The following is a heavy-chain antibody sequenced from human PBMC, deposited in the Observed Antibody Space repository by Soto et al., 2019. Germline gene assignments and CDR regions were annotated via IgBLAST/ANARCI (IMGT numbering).Heavy chain of an antibody. CDR3: ARDKITCLFDY. V-gene: IGHV4-39*07. D-gene: IGHD3-10*01. CDR1: GGSISSSSYY. J-gene: IGHJ4*02. CDR2: IYYSGST. Sequence: SETLSLTCTVSGGSISSSSYYWGWIRQPPGKGLEWIGSIYYSGSTYYNPSLKSRVTISVDTSKNQFSLKLTSVTAADTAVYYCARDKITCLFDYWGQGTLVTVSS.